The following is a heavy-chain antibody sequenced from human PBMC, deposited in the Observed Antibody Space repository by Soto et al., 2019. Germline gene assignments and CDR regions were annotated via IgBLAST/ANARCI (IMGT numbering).Heavy chain of an antibody. V-gene: IGHV4-39*01. Sequence: SETRSLTCSVSGGSITSSSYYWGWIRQPPGKGLEWIGSIYYSGSTHYNPSLKSRVTISVDTSKNQFSLKLSSVTAAETAVYYCASHSAHYDILTGYYSYYFDYWGQGTLVTVSS. CDR3: ASHSAHYDILTGYYSYYFDY. CDR2: IYYSGST. CDR1: GGSITSSSYY. J-gene: IGHJ4*02. D-gene: IGHD3-9*01.